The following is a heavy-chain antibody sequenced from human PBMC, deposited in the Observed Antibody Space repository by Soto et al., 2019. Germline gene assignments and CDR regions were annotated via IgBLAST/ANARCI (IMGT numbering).Heavy chain of an antibody. CDR2: IYGNDNK. CDR3: ADRRNTADRCWFDP. V-gene: IGHV2-5*01. CDR1: GFSLSTSGVA. Sequence: QITLKESGPTLVKPTQTLTLTCTVSGFSLSTSGVAVGWIRQPPGKALEWLAVIYGNDNKQYSASLNTRLTITKDTSKNQVVLTMTNMDPVDTATYYCADRRNTADRCWFDPWGQGTPVTVSS. D-gene: IGHD6-6*01. J-gene: IGHJ5*02.